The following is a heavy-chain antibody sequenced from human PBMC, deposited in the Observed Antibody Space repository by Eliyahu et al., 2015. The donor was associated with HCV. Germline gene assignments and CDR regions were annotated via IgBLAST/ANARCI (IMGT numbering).Heavy chain of an antibody. CDR3: ARDSHDLVVPAATPYYYYGMDV. V-gene: IGHV3-53*01. Sequence: EVQLVESGGGLIQPGGSLRLSCAASGFTVSSNYMSWVRQAPGKGLEWVSVIYSGGSTYYADSVKGRFTISRDNSKNTLYLQMNSLRAEDTAVYYCARDSHDLVVPAATPYYYYGMDVWGQGTTVTVSS. CDR1: GFTVSSNY. D-gene: IGHD2-2*01. CDR2: IYSGGST. J-gene: IGHJ6*02.